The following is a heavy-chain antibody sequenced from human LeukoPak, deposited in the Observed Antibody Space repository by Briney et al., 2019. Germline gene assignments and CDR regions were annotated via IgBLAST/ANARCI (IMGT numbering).Heavy chain of an antibody. CDR1: GLTGSHNY. V-gene: IGHV3-53*01. D-gene: IGHD4-17*01. CDR3: IVFGDSNH. CDR2: IHTSGDT. Sequence: GGSLRLSCAASGLTGSHNYVSWVRQAPGKGLEWVSAIHTSGDTCYTDSVKGRFTISRDTSKNTLYLQINSLRVGDTAVYYCIVFGDSNHWGQGTLVTVSS. J-gene: IGHJ5*02.